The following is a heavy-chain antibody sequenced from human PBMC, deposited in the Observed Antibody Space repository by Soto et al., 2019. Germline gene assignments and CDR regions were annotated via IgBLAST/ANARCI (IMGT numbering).Heavy chain of an antibody. J-gene: IGHJ4*02. CDR2: IKDGGYT. CDR1: GASLSGYY. D-gene: IGHD5-12*01. Sequence: QVQLQQWCAGLLKPSETLSLNCAVNGASLSGYYWSWIRQPPGKGLEWIGEIKDGGYTNYSPSLKSRATISSDTSNNQFSLRLNSVTAADTGVYYCAKGQEGVVATHWDQGALVTVSS. CDR3: AKGQEGVVATH. V-gene: IGHV4-34*01.